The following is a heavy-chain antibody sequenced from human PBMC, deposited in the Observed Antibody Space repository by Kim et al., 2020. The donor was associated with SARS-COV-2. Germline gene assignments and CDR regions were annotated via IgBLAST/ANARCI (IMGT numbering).Heavy chain of an antibody. J-gene: IGHJ4*02. CDR1: GGSISSSSYY. CDR3: ARHTRGRWYYDSSGYLASYYFDY. D-gene: IGHD3-22*01. CDR2: IYYSGST. Sequence: SETLSLTCTVSGGSISSSSYYWGWIRQPPGKGLEWIGSIYYSGSTYYNPSLKSRVTISVDTSKNQFSLKLSSVTAADTAVYYCARHTRGRWYYDSSGYLASYYFDYWGQGTLVTVSS. V-gene: IGHV4-39*01.